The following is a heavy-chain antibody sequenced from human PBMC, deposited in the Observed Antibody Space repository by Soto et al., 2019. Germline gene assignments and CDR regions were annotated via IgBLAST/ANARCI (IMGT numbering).Heavy chain of an antibody. J-gene: IGHJ2*01. D-gene: IGHD2-21*02. CDR1: GFTFSGSA. Sequence: EVQLVESGGGLVQPGGSLKLSCAASGFTFSGSAVHWVRQASGKGLEWVGRIRSKANNYATVYAASVKGRFTISRDDSKNTAYLKMNSLKTEATAVYYCTRHAAQYGGGDCSLYPYFDLGGRGTLVPVPS. CDR3: TRHAAQYGGGDCSLYPYFDL. V-gene: IGHV3-73*02. CDR2: IRSKANNYAT.